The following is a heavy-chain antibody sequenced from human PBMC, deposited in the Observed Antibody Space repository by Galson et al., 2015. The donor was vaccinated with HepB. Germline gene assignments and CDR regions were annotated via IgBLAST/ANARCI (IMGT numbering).Heavy chain of an antibody. J-gene: IGHJ4*02. CDR1: GFTFDDYA. CDR3: AKDRDTAMFYFDY. CDR2: ISWDGGST. Sequence: SLRLSCAASGFTFDDYAMHWVRQAPGKGLEWVSLISWDGGSTYYADSVKGRFTISRDNSKNSLYLQMNSLRAEDTALYYCAKDRDTAMFYFDYWGQGTLVTVSS. V-gene: IGHV3-43D*03. D-gene: IGHD5-18*01.